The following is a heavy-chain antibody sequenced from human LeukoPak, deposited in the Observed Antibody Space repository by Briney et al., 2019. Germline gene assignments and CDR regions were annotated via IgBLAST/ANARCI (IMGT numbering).Heavy chain of an antibody. J-gene: IGHJ4*02. V-gene: IGHV3-23*01. CDR2: ISGSGGST. CDR1: GFTFSSYA. Sequence: GRSLRLSCAASGFTFSSYAMSWVRQAPGKGLEWVSAISGSGGSTYYADSARGRFTISRDNSKNTLYLQMNSLRAEDTAVYYCAKDVGFGEFINYWGQGTLVTVSS. CDR3: AKDVGFGEFINY. D-gene: IGHD3-10*01.